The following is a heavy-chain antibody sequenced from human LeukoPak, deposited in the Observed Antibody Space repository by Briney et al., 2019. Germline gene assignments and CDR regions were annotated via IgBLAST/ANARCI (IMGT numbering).Heavy chain of an antibody. CDR3: ARALWSGPVYYGMDV. J-gene: IGHJ6*02. D-gene: IGHD3-10*01. V-gene: IGHV3-11*06. Sequence: SMKGRFTISRDNAKNSLYLRMNSLRAEDTAVYYCARALWSGPVYYGMDVWGQGTTVTVSS.